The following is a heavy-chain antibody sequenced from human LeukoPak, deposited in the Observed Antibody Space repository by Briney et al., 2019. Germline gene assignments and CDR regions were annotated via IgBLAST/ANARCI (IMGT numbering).Heavy chain of an antibody. J-gene: IGHJ3*02. CDR1: GYTFTTYV. Sequence: SVKVSCKASGYTFTTYVLSWGRPAPRQGPEWMGKIIPIFDTANYAQKFQGRVTITTDESTSTAYMELSSLRSEDTAVYYCARGPNLGIQQAVAFDIWGQGTMVTVSS. CDR2: IIPIFDTA. D-gene: IGHD5-18*01. V-gene: IGHV1-69*05. CDR3: ARGPNLGIQQAVAFDI.